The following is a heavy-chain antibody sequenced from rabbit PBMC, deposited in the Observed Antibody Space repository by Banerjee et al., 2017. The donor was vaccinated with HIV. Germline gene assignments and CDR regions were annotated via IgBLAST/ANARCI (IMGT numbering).Heavy chain of an antibody. CDR2: IYAGSSGSA. D-gene: IGHD7-1*01. Sequence: QSLEESGGGLVKPGASLTLTCTASGFSFSSSYYMCWVRQAPGKGLEWIGCIYAGSSGSAYYASWAKGRFTISKTSSTTVTLQMTSLTAADTATYFCARDRDAGYSADNIFNFWGPGTLVTVS. V-gene: IGHV1S40*01. J-gene: IGHJ4*01. CDR1: GFSFSSSYY. CDR3: ARDRDAGYSADNIFNF.